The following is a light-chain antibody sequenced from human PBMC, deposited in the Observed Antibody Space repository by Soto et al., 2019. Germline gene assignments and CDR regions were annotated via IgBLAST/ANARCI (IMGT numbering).Light chain of an antibody. V-gene: IGLV1-40*01. Sequence: QAVVTQPPSVSGAPGQRVTISCTGSSSNIGAGYDVHWYQQLPGTAPKLLIYGNSNRPSGVPDRFSGSKSGTSASLAITGLQAEDEADYYCQSSDSSLSGFVVFGGGTKVTVL. J-gene: IGLJ2*01. CDR2: GNS. CDR3: QSSDSSLSGFVV. CDR1: SSNIGAGYD.